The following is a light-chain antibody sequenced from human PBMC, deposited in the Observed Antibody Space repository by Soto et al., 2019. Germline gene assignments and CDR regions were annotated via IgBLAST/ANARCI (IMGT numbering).Light chain of an antibody. J-gene: IGKJ4*01. CDR3: QQYNNWPLS. Sequence: EIVMTQSPATLSVSPGERATLSCRASQSVSSNFAWYQQKPGQAPRLLIYGASTRATGIPARFSGSGSGTEFTLTISSRQSEDFAVYYCQQYNNWPLSYGGGTKVEIK. CDR2: GAS. V-gene: IGKV3-15*01. CDR1: QSVSSN.